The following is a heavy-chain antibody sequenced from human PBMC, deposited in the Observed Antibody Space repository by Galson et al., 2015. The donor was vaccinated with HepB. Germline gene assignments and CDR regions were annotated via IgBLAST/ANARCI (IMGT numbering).Heavy chain of an antibody. CDR1: GFTFSSYS. J-gene: IGHJ6*02. D-gene: IGHD2-15*01. Sequence: SLRLSCAASGFTFSSYSMNWVRQAPGKGLEWVSYISSSSSTIYYADSVKGRFTISRDNAKNSLYLQMNSLRDEDTAVYYCAREGRYCSGGSCYYGYYYGMDVWGQGTTVTVSS. V-gene: IGHV3-48*02. CDR2: ISSSSSTI. CDR3: AREGRYCSGGSCYYGYYYGMDV.